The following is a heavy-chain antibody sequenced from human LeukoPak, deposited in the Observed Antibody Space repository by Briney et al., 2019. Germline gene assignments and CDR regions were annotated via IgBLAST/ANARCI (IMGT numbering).Heavy chain of an antibody. V-gene: IGHV4-30-4*08. J-gene: IGHJ4*02. CDR1: GGSISSGDYY. CDR3: ARRLAGTEDY. CDR2: IYYSGST. Sequence: SETLSLTCTVSGGSISSGDYYWSWIRQPPGKGLEWIGYIYYSGSTYYNPSLRSRVTISVDTSKNQFSLRLSSVTATDTAVYYCARRLAGTEDYWGQGTLVTVSS. D-gene: IGHD6-13*01.